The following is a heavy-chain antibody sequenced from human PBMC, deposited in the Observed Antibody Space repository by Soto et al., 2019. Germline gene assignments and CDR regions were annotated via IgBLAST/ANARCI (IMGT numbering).Heavy chain of an antibody. Sequence: SQTLSLTCAISGDSVSSNSAAWNWIRQSPSRGLEWLGRTYYRSKWYNDYAVSVKSRITINPDTSKNQFSLQLNSVTPEDTAVYYCARSRYYDFWSGFRYYYYGMDVWGQGTTVTV. CDR1: GDSVSSNSAA. D-gene: IGHD3-3*01. V-gene: IGHV6-1*01. J-gene: IGHJ6*02. CDR3: ARSRYYDFWSGFRYYYYGMDV. CDR2: TYYRSKWYN.